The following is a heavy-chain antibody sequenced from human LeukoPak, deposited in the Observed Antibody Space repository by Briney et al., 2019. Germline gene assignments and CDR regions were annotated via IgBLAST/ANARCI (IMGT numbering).Heavy chain of an antibody. D-gene: IGHD3-9*01. CDR3: ARQPCILSGYIYYYYGMDV. V-gene: IGHV4-59*08. J-gene: IGHJ6*02. CDR1: GFTFSDYY. CDR2: ISYTVTT. Sequence: PGGSLRLSCAASGFTFSDYYMSWLRQAPGKGLEWIGFISYTVTTDYNPSLKSRVTISVDTSKNEFSLKLNSVTAADTAVYYCARQPCILSGYIYYYYGMDVWGQGTTVTVS.